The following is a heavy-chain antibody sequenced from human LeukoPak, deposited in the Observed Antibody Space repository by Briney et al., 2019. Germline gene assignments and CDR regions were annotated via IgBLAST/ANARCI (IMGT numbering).Heavy chain of an antibody. J-gene: IGHJ6*04. CDR3: ARSGYSGYDSRYYYYYGIDV. Sequence: ASVKVSCKASGYTFTSYGISWVRQAPGQGLEWMGWISAYNGNTNYAQKLQGRVTMTTDTSTSTAYMELRSLRSDDTAVYYCARSGYSGYDSRYYYYYGIDVWGKGTTVTVSS. CDR2: ISAYNGNT. D-gene: IGHD5-12*01. V-gene: IGHV1-18*04. CDR1: GYTFTSYG.